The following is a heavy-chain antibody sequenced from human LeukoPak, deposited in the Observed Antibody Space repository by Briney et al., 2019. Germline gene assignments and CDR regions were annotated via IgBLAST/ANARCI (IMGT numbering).Heavy chain of an antibody. Sequence: GGSLRLSCAASGFTFGSFGMSWVRQAPGKGLEWVSSISSSSNYIYYADSLKGRFTISRDNAKNTLYLQMNSLRAEDTAVYYCAKDGSGSSSRSYWYFDLWGRGTLVTVSS. CDR3: AKDGSGSSSRSYWYFDL. J-gene: IGHJ2*01. V-gene: IGHV3-21*04. CDR1: GFTFGSFG. D-gene: IGHD1-26*01. CDR2: ISSSSNYI.